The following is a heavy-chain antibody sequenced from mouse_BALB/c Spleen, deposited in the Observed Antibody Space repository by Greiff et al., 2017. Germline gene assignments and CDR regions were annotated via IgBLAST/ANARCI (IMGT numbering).Heavy chain of an antibody. CDR1: GFTFSSFG. Sequence: EVHLVESGGGLVQPGGSRKLSCAASGFTFSSFGMHWVRQAPEKGLEWVAYISSGSSTIYYADTVKGRFTISRDNPKNTLFLQMTSLRSEDTAMYYCARSATATSYAMDYWGQGTSVTVSS. CDR3: ARSATATSYAMDY. CDR2: ISSGSSTI. D-gene: IGHD1-2*01. V-gene: IGHV5-17*02. J-gene: IGHJ4*01.